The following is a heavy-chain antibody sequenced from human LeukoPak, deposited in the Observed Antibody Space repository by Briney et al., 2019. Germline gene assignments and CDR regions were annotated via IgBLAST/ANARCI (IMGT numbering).Heavy chain of an antibody. J-gene: IGHJ3*02. CDR2: IYYSGST. D-gene: IGHD4-17*01. Sequence: SEPLSLTCSVSGGSVSSSFWSWIRQPPGTGLEWIGHIYYSGSTNYNPSLKSRVTISVDTSKNHFSLKVTSVTAADTAVYYCARVGPTDDYGDSHDAFDIWGQGTLVAVSS. V-gene: IGHV4-59*02. CDR1: GGSVSSSF. CDR3: ARVGPTDDYGDSHDAFDI.